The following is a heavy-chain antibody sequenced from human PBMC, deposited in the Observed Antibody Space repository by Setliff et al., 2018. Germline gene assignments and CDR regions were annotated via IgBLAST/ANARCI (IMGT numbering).Heavy chain of an antibody. CDR1: GFTFSSYW. CDR3: ARVWFGNMDV. D-gene: IGHD3-10*01. J-gene: IGHJ6*03. CDR2: IKQDGSEK. Sequence: GGSLRLSCAASGFTFSSYWMSWVRQAPGKGLEWVSNIKQDGSEKHYVDSVKGRFTISRDNARNSLYLQMNSLRAEDTAVYYCARVWFGNMDVWGKGTTVTVSS. V-gene: IGHV3-7*03.